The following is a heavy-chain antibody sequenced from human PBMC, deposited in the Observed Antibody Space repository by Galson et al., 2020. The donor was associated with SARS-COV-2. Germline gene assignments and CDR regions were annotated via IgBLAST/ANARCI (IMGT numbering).Heavy chain of an antibody. CDR3: ARSSRQYYYYYMDV. V-gene: IGHV3-30*03. CDR2: ISHDGSNK. CDR1: GFTFSSYD. Sequence: GGSLRLSCAASGFTFSSYDMHWVCQAPGKGLEWVALISHDGSNKYYADSVKGRFTISRDNSKNTLYLQMNSLRAEDTAVYYCARSSRQYYYYYMDVWGKGTTVTISS. J-gene: IGHJ6*03.